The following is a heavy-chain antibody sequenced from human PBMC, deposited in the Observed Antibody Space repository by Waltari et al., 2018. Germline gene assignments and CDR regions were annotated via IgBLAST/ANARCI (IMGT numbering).Heavy chain of an antibody. V-gene: IGHV3-7*01. D-gene: IGHD2-21*01. CDR1: GFTLSNYW. J-gene: IGHJ4*02. Sequence: EVQLVESGGGLVQPGGSLRLSCAASGFTLSNYWMSWVRQAPGKGLEWVANIKQDVSEIYYVDSVKGRFTISRDNAKNSRYRQMNSLRAEDTAVYYCARDPTLDYSDYWGQGTLVTVSS. CDR2: IKQDVSEI. CDR3: ARDPTLDYSDY.